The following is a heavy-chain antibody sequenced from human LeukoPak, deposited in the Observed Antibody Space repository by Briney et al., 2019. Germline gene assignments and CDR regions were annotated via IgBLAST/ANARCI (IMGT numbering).Heavy chain of an antibody. V-gene: IGHV1-18*01. D-gene: IGHD6-19*01. CDR3: ARPRGIAVAGTRKYYYGMDV. CDR2: ISAYNGNT. CDR1: GYTFTSYG. J-gene: IGHJ6*02. Sequence: ASVKVSCKASGYTFTSYGTSWVRQAPGQGLEWMGWISAYNGNTNYAQKLQGRVTMTTDTSTSTAYMELRSLRSDDTAVYYCARPRGIAVAGTRKYYYGMDVWGQGTTVTVSS.